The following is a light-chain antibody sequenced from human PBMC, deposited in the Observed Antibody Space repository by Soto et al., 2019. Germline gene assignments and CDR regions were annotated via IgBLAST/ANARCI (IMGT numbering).Light chain of an antibody. Sequence: IQLTQAPSSLSASVGDRVTITCRASQGISSYLAWYQQKPGKAPKLLIYAASGLQSGVPSRFSGSGSGTDFTLTINSLQREDFATYYCQQTYNTPLTFGGGTKVDIK. CDR2: AAS. V-gene: IGKV1-39*01. CDR1: QGISSY. CDR3: QQTYNTPLT. J-gene: IGKJ4*01.